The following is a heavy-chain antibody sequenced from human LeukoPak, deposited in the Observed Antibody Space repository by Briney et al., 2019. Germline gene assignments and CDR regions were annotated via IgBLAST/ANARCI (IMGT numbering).Heavy chain of an antibody. CDR2: INWNGGST. Sequence: GGSLRLSCAASGFTFDDYGMSWVRQAPGKGLEWVSGINWNGGSTVYADSVKGGLTIYRDKAKNSLYLKMNSLRAEDTALYYCARDPSGFGVWGSSEFDHWGQGTLVTVSS. CDR1: GFTFDDYG. J-gene: IGHJ4*02. V-gene: IGHV3-20*04. CDR3: ARDPSGFGVWGSSEFDH. D-gene: IGHD3-16*01.